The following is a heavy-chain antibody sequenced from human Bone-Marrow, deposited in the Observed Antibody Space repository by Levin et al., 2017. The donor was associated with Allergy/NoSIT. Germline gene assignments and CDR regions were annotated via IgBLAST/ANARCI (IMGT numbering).Heavy chain of an antibody. J-gene: IGHJ3*02. V-gene: IGHV3-30-3*01. D-gene: IGHD3-10*01. Sequence: GGSLRLSWAASGFTFSSYFLHGVRQAPGKGREGRTFISYEGNIGYADSVRGRFTISRDNPRSTLYLQMSNLRPEDTAVYYCARENYYESGVYAGAFDIWGQGTMVIVSS. CDR1: GFTFSSYF. CDR2: ISYEGNIG. CDR3: ARENYYESGVYAGAFDI.